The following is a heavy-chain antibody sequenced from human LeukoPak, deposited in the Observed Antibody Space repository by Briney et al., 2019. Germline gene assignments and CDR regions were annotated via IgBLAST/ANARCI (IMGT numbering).Heavy chain of an antibody. CDR3: AAVAGTAFDY. J-gene: IGHJ4*02. D-gene: IGHD6-19*01. CDR2: ISSSSSYI. Sequence: GGSLRLSCAASGFTFSSYSMNWVRQAPGKGLEWVSYISSSSSYIYYADSVKGRFTISRDNAKNSLYLQMNSLRAEDTAVYYCAAVAGTAFDYWGQGTLVTVSS. V-gene: IGHV3-21*01. CDR1: GFTFSSYS.